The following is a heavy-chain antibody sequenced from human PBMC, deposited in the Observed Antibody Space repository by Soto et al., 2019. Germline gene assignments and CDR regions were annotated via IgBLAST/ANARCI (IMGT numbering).Heavy chain of an antibody. CDR3: ARLDSGITGTLYEYYGMDV. V-gene: IGHV5-10-1*01. CDR2: IDPSDSYT. J-gene: IGHJ6*02. CDR1: GYSVTSYW. Sequence: ESLKISGKGSGYSVTSYWSRWVRQMPGNGPEWMGRIDPSDSYTNYSPSFQGHVTISADKSISTAYLQWSSLKASDTAMYYCARLDSGITGTLYEYYGMDVWGQGTTVTVSS. D-gene: IGHD1-7*01.